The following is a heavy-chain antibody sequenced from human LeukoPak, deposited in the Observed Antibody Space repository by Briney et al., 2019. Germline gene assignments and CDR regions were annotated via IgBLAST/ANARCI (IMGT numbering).Heavy chain of an antibody. CDR3: ASVPAAARVTKFDY. Sequence: SETLSLTCAVYGGSFSGYYWSWIRQPPGKGLEWIGEINRSGSTNYNPSLKSRVTISVDTSKNQFSLKLSSVTAADTAVYYCASVPAAARVTKFDYWGQGTLVTVSS. D-gene: IGHD2-2*01. J-gene: IGHJ4*02. V-gene: IGHV4-34*01. CDR2: INRSGST. CDR1: GGSFSGYY.